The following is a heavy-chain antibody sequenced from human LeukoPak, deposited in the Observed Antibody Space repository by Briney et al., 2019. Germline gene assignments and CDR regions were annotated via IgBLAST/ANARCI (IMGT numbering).Heavy chain of an antibody. Sequence: ASVKVSCKASGGTFSSYAISWVRQAPGQGLEWMGWMNPNSGNTGYAQKFQGRVTMTRNTSISTAYMELSSLRSEDTAVYYCARGRYDFWSGYYKELAYYFDYWGQGTLVTVSS. D-gene: IGHD3-3*01. CDR1: GGTFSSYA. CDR2: MNPNSGNT. CDR3: ARGRYDFWSGYYKELAYYFDY. J-gene: IGHJ4*02. V-gene: IGHV1-8*02.